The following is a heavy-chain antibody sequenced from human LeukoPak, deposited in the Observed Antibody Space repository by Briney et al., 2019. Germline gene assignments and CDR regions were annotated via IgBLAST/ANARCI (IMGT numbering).Heavy chain of an antibody. Sequence: SVKVSCKASGGTFSSYAISWVRQAPGQGLEWMGRIIPIFGAANYAQKFQGRVTITTDESTSTAYMELSSLRSEDTAVYYCASPQNGYSYGYYWGQRTLVTVSS. CDR1: GGTFSSYA. CDR3: ASPQNGYSYGYY. V-gene: IGHV1-69*05. CDR2: IIPIFGAA. J-gene: IGHJ4*02. D-gene: IGHD5-18*01.